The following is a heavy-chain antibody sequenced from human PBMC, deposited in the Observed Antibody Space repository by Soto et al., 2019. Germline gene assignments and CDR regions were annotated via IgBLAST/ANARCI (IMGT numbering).Heavy chain of an antibody. Sequence: PGGSLRLSCAASGFTFSSYGMHWVRQAPGKGLEWVAVISYDGSNKYYADSVKGRFTISRDNSKNTLYLQMNSLRAEDTAVYYCAKDLGGDTAMAPYYYYYGMDVWGQGTTVTVSS. CDR2: ISYDGSNK. J-gene: IGHJ6*02. V-gene: IGHV3-30*18. CDR3: AKDLGGDTAMAPYYYYYGMDV. D-gene: IGHD5-18*01. CDR1: GFTFSSYG.